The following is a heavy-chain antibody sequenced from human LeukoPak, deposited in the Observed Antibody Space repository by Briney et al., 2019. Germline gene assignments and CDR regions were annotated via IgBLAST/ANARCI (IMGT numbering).Heavy chain of an antibody. D-gene: IGHD5-12*01. V-gene: IGHV4-59*08. J-gene: IGHJ4*02. CDR2: IYYTGSN. CDR3: ASHGSSGHDPLT. CDR1: GGSISSYY. Sequence: PSETLSLTCTVSGGSISSYYWSWIRRPPGKGLEWIGYIYYTGSNSYNPSLKSRVTISLDTSKSQFSLRLTSVTAADTAVYYCASHGSSGHDPLTWGQGTLVTVSS.